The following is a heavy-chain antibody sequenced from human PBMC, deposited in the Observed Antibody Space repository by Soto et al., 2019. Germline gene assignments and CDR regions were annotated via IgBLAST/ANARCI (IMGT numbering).Heavy chain of an antibody. CDR1: GGPLGGNS. CDR3: ARGRGFDWFTGWFDP. CDR2: INNSGST. J-gene: IGHJ5*02. Sequence: QVQLQQWGAGLLKPSETLSLSCAVYGGPLGGNSWNGIGRPPGKGLGGIGEINNSGSTTYNPSLKSRITISVDTSKNQFSLKLSSVTAADTAVYYCARGRGFDWFTGWFDPWGQGTLVTVSS. V-gene: IGHV4-34*01. D-gene: IGHD3-9*01.